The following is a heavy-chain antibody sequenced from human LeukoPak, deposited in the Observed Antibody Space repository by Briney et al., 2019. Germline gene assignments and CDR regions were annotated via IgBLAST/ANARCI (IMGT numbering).Heavy chain of an antibody. V-gene: IGHV3-66*01. D-gene: IGHD2-2*01. CDR3: ASLNELVVPAAPPGH. Sequence: PGGSLRLSCAASGFTVSSNYMSWVRQAPGKGLEWVSVIYSGGSTYYADSVKGRFTISRDNSKNTLYLQMNSLRAEDTAVYYCASLNELVVPAAPPGHWGQGTLVTVSS. CDR2: IYSGGST. CDR1: GFTVSSNY. J-gene: IGHJ4*02.